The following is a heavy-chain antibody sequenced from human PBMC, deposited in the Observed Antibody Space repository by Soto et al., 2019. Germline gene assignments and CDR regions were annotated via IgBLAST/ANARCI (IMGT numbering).Heavy chain of an antibody. CDR3: ELLTHAFYDMDG. D-gene: IGHD3-10*01. CDR1: GYTFTPYW. J-gene: IGHJ6*02. CDR2: IYPGDSDT. Sequence: PVDSLKISCQGSGYTFTPYWIAWVRTLPGKGLEWMGIIYPGDSDTRYSPSFQGHVTITVDKSTNTAYLQWNTLRASDTAMYYCELLTHAFYDMDGWGQATTVAFS. V-gene: IGHV5-51*01.